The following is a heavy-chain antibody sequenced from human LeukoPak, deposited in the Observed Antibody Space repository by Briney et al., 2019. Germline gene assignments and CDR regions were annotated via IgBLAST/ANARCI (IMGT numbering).Heavy chain of an antibody. J-gene: IGHJ4*02. D-gene: IGHD2-15*01. CDR2: INPNSGGT. CDR1: GDTFTGYY. Sequence: ASVKVSCKASGDTFTGYYMHGVRQPPGQGREGMGWINPNSGGTNYAQEFRGRLTMTRDTSISTAYMELSRLRSDDTAVYYCASALRSPAIDYWGQGTLVTVSS. V-gene: IGHV1-2*02. CDR3: ASALRSPAIDY.